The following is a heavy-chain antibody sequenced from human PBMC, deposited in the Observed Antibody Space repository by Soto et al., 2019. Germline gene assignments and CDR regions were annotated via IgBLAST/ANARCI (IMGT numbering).Heavy chain of an antibody. D-gene: IGHD3-22*01. J-gene: IGHJ3*02. Sequence: QVQLQESGPGLVKPSETLSLTCTVSGGSVSSGSYYWSWIRQPPGKGLEWIGYIYYSGSTNYNPPLKSRVTISVDTSKNHSSRKLSSVTAADTAVYYWARSDSSGIRGAFDIWGKGTMVTVSS. CDR3: ARSDSSGIRGAFDI. V-gene: IGHV4-61*01. CDR1: GGSVSSGSYY. CDR2: IYYSGST.